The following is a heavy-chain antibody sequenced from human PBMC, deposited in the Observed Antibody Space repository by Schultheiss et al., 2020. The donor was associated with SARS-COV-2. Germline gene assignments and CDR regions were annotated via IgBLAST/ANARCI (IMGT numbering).Heavy chain of an antibody. CDR3: ATLYI. D-gene: IGHD2-8*01. CDR1: GGSISSSSYY. Sequence: SETLSLTCTVSGGSISSSSYYWGWIRQHPGKGLEWIGYIYYSGSTNYNPSLKSRVTISVDTSKNQFSLKLSSVTAEDTAVYYCATLYIWGQGTMVTVSS. J-gene: IGHJ3*02. V-gene: IGHV4-61*05. CDR2: IYYSGST.